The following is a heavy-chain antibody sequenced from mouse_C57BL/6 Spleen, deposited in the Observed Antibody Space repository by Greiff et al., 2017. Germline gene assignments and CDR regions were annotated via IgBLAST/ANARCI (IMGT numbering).Heavy chain of an antibody. Sequence: VQLVESGPELVKPGASVKISCKASGYAFSSSWMNWVKQRPGKGLEWIGRIYPGDVDTNYNGKFKGKATLSADKSSSTAYMQLSSLTSEDSAVYFCARDYGSSYPYAMDYWGQGTSVTVSS. V-gene: IGHV1-82*01. CDR1: GYAFSSSW. D-gene: IGHD1-1*01. J-gene: IGHJ4*01. CDR2: IYPGDVDT. CDR3: ARDYGSSYPYAMDY.